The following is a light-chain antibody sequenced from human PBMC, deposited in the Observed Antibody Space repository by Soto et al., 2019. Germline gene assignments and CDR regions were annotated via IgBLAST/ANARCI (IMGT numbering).Light chain of an antibody. CDR2: DAS. J-gene: IGKJ5*01. Sequence: DIQMTQSPSSLSASVGDRVTISCQASQDITNYLNWYQQKPGKAPKFLIYDASNLDTGVPSRFSGSGSGTNFTFTISSLLPEYIATYYCQQYDNLLLFGQGTRLEIK. CDR3: QQYDNLLL. V-gene: IGKV1-33*01. CDR1: QDITNY.